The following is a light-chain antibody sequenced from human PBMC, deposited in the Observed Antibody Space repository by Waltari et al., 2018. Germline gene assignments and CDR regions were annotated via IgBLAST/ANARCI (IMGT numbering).Light chain of an antibody. CDR1: KFGSKY. J-gene: IGLJ1*01. CDR2: RDD. Sequence: SYEVTQPPSVSVSPRQRATITCSGEKFGSKYVSWYQQKSGQSPVLVIYRDDKRPSGIPERFSGSNSGNTATLTISGTQPMDEADYYCQAWDSSAFVFGAGTKVTVL. CDR3: QAWDSSAFV. V-gene: IGLV3-1*01.